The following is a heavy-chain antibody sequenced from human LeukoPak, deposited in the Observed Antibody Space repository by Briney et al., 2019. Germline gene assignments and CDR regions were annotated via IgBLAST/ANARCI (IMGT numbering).Heavy chain of an antibody. D-gene: IGHD2-2*02. CDR1: GFIFSSYA. CDR3: AKDLGFCSSTSCYRGDWFDP. CDR2: ISGSGGST. J-gene: IGHJ5*02. Sequence: PGGSLRLSCAASGFIFSSYAMSWVRQAPGKGLEWVSAISGSGGSTYYADSVKGRFTISRDNSKNTLYLQMNSLRAEDTAVYYCAKDLGFCSSTSCYRGDWFDPWGQGTLVTVSS. V-gene: IGHV3-23*01.